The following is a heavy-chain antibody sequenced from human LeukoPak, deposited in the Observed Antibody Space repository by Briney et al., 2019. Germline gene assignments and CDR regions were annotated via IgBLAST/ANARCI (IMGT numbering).Heavy chain of an antibody. D-gene: IGHD2-2*01. J-gene: IGHJ5*02. CDR3: ARTDCSSTSCKKLGFDP. CDR2: IYYSGST. CDR1: GGSISSGGYY. Sequence: SQTLSLTCPVSGGSISSGGYYWSWIRQPPGKGLEWIGYIYYSGSTYYNPSLKSRVTISVDTSKNQFSLKLSSVTAADTAVYYCARTDCSSTSCKKLGFDPWGQGTLVTVSS. V-gene: IGHV4-31*03.